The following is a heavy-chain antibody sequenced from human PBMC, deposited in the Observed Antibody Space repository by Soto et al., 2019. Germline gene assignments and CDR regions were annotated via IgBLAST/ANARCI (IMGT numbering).Heavy chain of an antibody. J-gene: IGHJ6*02. CDR3: AAGSPYSLSGMDV. Sequence: ASVKVSCKASGFTFTNSAVQWVRQARGQRLEWIGWIVVGSGNTNYAQKFRERVTNTRDMSTSTAYMERSSLTSEDTAVYYGAAGSPYSLSGMDVWGRGTTVTVSS. CDR2: IVVGSGNT. V-gene: IGHV1-58*01. D-gene: IGHD3-9*01. CDR1: GFTFTNSA.